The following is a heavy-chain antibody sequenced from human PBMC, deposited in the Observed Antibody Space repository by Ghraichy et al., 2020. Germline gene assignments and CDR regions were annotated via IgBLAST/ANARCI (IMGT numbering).Heavy chain of an antibody. Sequence: GGSLRLSCAASGFTFDDYTMHWVRQAPGKGLEWVSLISWDGGSTYYADSVKGRFTIPRDNSKNSLYLQMNSLRTEDTALYYCAKDLSGGEPGGFDYWGQGTLVTVSS. CDR1: GFTFDDYT. D-gene: IGHD3-16*01. CDR2: ISWDGGST. J-gene: IGHJ4*02. V-gene: IGHV3-43*01. CDR3: AKDLSGGEPGGFDY.